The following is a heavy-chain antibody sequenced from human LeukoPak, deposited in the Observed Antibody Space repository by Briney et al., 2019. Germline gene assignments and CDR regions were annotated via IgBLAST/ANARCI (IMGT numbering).Heavy chain of an antibody. CDR1: GFSFNAYD. Sequence: GESLKISCAAAGFSFNAYDMHWVRQATGRGLEWVSYIGRAGDTYYAGSVKGRFTISRDDAKNSLYLQLNSLGVGDTAVYYCARDSSGWGLAVWGQGTTVTVSS. CDR2: IGRAGDT. CDR3: ARDSSGWGLAV. V-gene: IGHV3-13*04. J-gene: IGHJ6*02. D-gene: IGHD6-19*01.